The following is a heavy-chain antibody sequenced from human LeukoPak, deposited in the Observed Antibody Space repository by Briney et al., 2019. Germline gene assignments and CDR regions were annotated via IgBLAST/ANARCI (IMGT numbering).Heavy chain of an antibody. CDR3: AREGDNPAFDI. Sequence: GGAPRLFWGTSGFNLRSYEMNWVRQAPGKGVEGVSYISSSGSTIYYADSVKGRFTISRDNAKNSLYLQMNSLRAEDTAVYYCAREGDNPAFDIWGQGTMVTVSS. V-gene: IGHV3-48*03. CDR1: GFNLRSYE. CDR2: ISSSGSTI. D-gene: IGHD3-16*01. J-gene: IGHJ3*02.